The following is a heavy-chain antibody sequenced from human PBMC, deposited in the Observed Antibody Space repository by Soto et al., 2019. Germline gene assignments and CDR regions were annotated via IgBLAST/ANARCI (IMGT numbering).Heavy chain of an antibody. V-gene: IGHV4-31*03. D-gene: IGHD1-26*01. CDR1: GGSITSGAYY. CDR3: ARSVGASYTY. Sequence: QVQLQESGPGLVKPSQTLSLTCTVSGGSITSGAYYWSWIRQHPGKGLGWIGSSYYRGTTYYNPSLRSRLTRSIDASEIQFSLKRSSLTAADTAVYYCARSVGASYTYWGQGTLVTVSS. CDR2: SYYRGTT. J-gene: IGHJ4*02.